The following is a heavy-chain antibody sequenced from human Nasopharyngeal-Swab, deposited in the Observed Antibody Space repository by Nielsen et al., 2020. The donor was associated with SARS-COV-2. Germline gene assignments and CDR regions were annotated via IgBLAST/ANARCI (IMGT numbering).Heavy chain of an antibody. V-gene: IGHV1-46*01. D-gene: IGHD5-12*01. CDR3: ARGAGATMAGNFDY. CDR2: INPSGGST. Sequence: WVRQAPGQGLEWMGIINPSGGSTSYAQKFQGRVTMTRDTSTNTVYMELSSLRSEDTAVYYCARGAGATMAGNFDYWGQGTLVTVSS. J-gene: IGHJ4*02.